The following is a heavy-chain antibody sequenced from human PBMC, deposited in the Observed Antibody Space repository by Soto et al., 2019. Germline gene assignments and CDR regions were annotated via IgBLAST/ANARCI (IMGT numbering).Heavy chain of an antibody. V-gene: IGHV1-2*02. J-gene: IGHJ5*02. Sequence: ASVKVSCKASGYTFTGYYMHWVRQAPGQGLEWIGWINPNSGGTNYAQKFQGRVTMTRDTSISTAYMELSRLRSDDTAVYYCARGRSRFLEWLNKNWFDPWGQGTLVTVSS. CDR3: ARGRSRFLEWLNKNWFDP. CDR2: INPNSGGT. CDR1: GYTFTGYY. D-gene: IGHD3-3*01.